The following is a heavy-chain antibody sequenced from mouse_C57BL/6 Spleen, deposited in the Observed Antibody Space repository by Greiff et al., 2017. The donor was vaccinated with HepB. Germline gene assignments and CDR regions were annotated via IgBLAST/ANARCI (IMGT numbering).Heavy chain of an antibody. J-gene: IGHJ2*01. Sequence: QVQLQQSGAELVRPGASVTLSCKASGYTFTDYEMHWVKQTPVHGLEWIGAIDPETGGTAYNQKFKGKAILTADKSSSTAYMELRSLTSEDSAVYYCTRGDYGYYYGSSYLFDYWGQGTTLTVSS. CDR2: IDPETGGT. D-gene: IGHD1-1*01. CDR3: TRGDYGYYYGSSYLFDY. CDR1: GYTFTDYE. V-gene: IGHV1-15*01.